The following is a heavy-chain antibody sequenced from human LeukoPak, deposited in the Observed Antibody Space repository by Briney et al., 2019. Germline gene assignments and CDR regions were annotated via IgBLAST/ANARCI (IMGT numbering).Heavy chain of an antibody. CDR2: INHSGST. CDR1: GGSISSGGYY. J-gene: IGHJ6*02. CDR3: ARIAVGYYYGMDV. Sequence: MPSQTLSLTCTVSGGSISSGGYYWSWIRQPPGKGLEWIGEINHSGSTNYNPSLKSRVTISVDTSKNQFSLKLSSVTAADTAVYYCARIAVGYYYGMDVWGQGTTVTVSS. D-gene: IGHD6-19*01. V-gene: IGHV4-30-2*01.